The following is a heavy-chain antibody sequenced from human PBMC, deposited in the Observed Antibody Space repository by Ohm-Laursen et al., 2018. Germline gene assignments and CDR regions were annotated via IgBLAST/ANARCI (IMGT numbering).Heavy chain of an antibody. D-gene: IGHD2-21*02. J-gene: IGHJ4*02. CDR2: INHSGST. V-gene: IGHV4-34*01. CDR1: GGSFSGYY. CDR3: ARGGMTAYYFDY. Sequence: ETLSLTWAVYGGSFSGYYWSWIRQPPGKGLEWIGEINHSGSTNYNPSLKSRVTISVDTSKNQFSLKLSSVTAADTAVYYCARGGMTAYYFDYWGQGTLVTVSS.